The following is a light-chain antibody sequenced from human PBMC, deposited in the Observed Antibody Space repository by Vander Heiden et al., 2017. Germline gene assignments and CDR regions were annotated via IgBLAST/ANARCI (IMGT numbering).Light chain of an antibody. CDR2: STN. CDR3: VLYMGSGISV. CDR1: SGSVSTSYY. V-gene: IGLV8-61*01. J-gene: IGLJ3*02. Sequence: QTVVTPEPSFSVSPGGTVTLTCGLSSGSVSTSYYPSWYQQTPGQAPRTLIYSTNTRSSGVPDRFSGSILGNKAALTITGAQADDESHYYCVLYMGSGISVFGGGTKLTVL.